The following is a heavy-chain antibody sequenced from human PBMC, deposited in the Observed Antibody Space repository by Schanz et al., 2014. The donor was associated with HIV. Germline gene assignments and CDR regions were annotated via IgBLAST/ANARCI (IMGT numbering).Heavy chain of an antibody. CDR3: AKASVEMLGSYFNYGMDV. J-gene: IGHJ6*01. CDR1: GFIFDEYA. Sequence: EVQLVESGGGLVQPGRSLRLSCAASGFIFDEYAMHGGRTDTGNALERVSGIDWKSGIIGYADSVKGRFTISRDNAKNSLYLQMNSLRAEDTALYYCAKASVEMLGSYFNYGMDV. D-gene: IGHD3-10*01. CDR2: IDWKSGII. V-gene: IGHV3-9*01.